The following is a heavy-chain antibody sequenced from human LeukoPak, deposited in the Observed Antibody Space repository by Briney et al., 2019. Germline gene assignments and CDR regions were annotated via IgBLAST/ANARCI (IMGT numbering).Heavy chain of an antibody. Sequence: SETLSLTCTVSGGSITNTNYYWVWIHQPPGEGLEWIGSVYHSGITYYTPSLKSRVSISVDTSKNQFSLKVTSVTAADTAVYYWAREWQYQFDYWGQGSLVTVSS. V-gene: IGHV4-39*07. CDR1: GGSITNTNYY. CDR2: VYHSGIT. J-gene: IGHJ4*02. CDR3: AREWQYQFDY. D-gene: IGHD4-11*01.